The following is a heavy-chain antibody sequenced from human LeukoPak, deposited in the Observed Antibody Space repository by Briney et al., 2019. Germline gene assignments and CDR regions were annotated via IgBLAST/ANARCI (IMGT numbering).Heavy chain of an antibody. CDR3: ARDTTLVTLYYFDS. Sequence: GALHLSCAASGFNLRTYGMHWVRQAPGKGLEWVALSWYDGSTKYYADSVKGRFSISRDNSKNTVYLQMDGLRAEDTAVYYCARDTTLVTLYYFDSWGQGTLVTVSS. CDR1: GFNLRTYG. CDR2: SWYDGSTK. D-gene: IGHD2-21*02. J-gene: IGHJ4*02. V-gene: IGHV3-33*01.